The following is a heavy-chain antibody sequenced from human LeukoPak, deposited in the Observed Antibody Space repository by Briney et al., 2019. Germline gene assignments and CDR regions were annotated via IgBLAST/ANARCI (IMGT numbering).Heavy chain of an antibody. J-gene: IGHJ4*02. CDR3: ARSDYYDYRQIDI. V-gene: IGHV4-39*01. Sequence: SETLSLTCTVSGDSIITSSYYWGWIRQPPGKGLEWLGGIYYSGITHYNPSLKRRVTIYVDTSRNQFSLHLYSVTAADTAVFYCARSDYYDYRQIDIWGQGTLVTVSS. D-gene: IGHD3-22*01. CDR2: IYYSGIT. CDR1: GDSIITSSYY.